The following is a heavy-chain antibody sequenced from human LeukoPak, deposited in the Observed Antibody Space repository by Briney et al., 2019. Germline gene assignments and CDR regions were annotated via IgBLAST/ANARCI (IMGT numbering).Heavy chain of an antibody. D-gene: IGHD1-26*01. CDR3: AKIEVGRFDP. Sequence: SETLSLTCTVTGASISSHYWCWIRQTPGTGLEWIGDIYDRGSTTYNPSLKSRVSISVDTSRNQFSLNQRSVTAADTAVYYCAKIEVGRFDPWGQGTLVTVSS. CDR1: GASISSHY. CDR2: IYDRGST. J-gene: IGHJ5*02. V-gene: IGHV4-59*11.